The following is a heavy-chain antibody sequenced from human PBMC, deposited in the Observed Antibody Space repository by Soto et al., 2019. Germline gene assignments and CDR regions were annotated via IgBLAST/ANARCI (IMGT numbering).Heavy chain of an antibody. Sequence: QVQLVQSGAEVKRPGSSVKVSCKASGDTFSFYSINWVLQAPGLGLEWMGRVNPILRMSNYAQRFKGRVTMTADKSTSTADMELSGLRSEDTAMYYCATSYGSGYRAFDYWGQGALVTVSS. J-gene: IGHJ4*02. CDR1: GDTFSFYS. D-gene: IGHD3-10*01. CDR3: ATSYGSGYRAFDY. CDR2: VNPILRMS. V-gene: IGHV1-69*04.